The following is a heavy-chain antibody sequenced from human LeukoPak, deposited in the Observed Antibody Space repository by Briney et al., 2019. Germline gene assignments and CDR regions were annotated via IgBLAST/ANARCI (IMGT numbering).Heavy chain of an antibody. CDR2: INPNSGGT. Sequence: ASVKVSCKASGYTFTGYYIHWVRQAPGQGLEWMGWINPNSGGTNYAQKFQGRVTMTRDTSTSTAYMELRSLRSDDTAVYYCARDSYYDILTGYYNEGGYWGQGTLVTVSS. D-gene: IGHD3-9*01. J-gene: IGHJ4*02. V-gene: IGHV1-2*02. CDR3: ARDSYYDILTGYYNEGGY. CDR1: GYTFTGYY.